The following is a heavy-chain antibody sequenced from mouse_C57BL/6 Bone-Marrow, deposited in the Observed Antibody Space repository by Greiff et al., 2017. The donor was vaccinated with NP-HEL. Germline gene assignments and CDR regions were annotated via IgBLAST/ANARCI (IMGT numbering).Heavy chain of an antibody. V-gene: IGHV1-76*01. D-gene: IGHD2-1*01. CDR1: GYTFTDYY. Sequence: VKVVESGAELVRPGASVKLSCKASGYTFTDYYINWVKQRPGQGLEWIARIYPGSGNTYYNEKFKGKATLTAEKSSSTAYMQLSSLTSEDSAVYFCARSLLYFDYWGQGTTLTVSS. CDR3: ARSLLYFDY. J-gene: IGHJ2*01. CDR2: IYPGSGNT.